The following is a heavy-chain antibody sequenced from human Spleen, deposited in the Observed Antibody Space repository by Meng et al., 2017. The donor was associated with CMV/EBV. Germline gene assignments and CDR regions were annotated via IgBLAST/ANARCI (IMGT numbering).Heavy chain of an antibody. CDR3: ARDRVEGADYGGRRGLYYYGMDV. CDR1: GGSFSGYY. D-gene: IGHD4/OR15-4a*01. CDR2: INHSGST. J-gene: IGHJ6*02. Sequence: GSLRLSCAVYGGSFSGYYWSWIRQPPGKGLEWIGEINHSGSTNYNPSLKSRVTISVDTSKNQFSLKLSSVTAADTAVYYCARDRVEGADYGGRRGLYYYGMDVWGQGTTVTVSS. V-gene: IGHV4-34*01.